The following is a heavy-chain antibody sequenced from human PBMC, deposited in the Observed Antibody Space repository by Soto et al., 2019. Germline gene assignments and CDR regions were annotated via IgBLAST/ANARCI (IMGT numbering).Heavy chain of an antibody. CDR1: GFTFSSYA. D-gene: IGHD2-2*01. CDR2: ISGSGGST. CDR3: AKTGRGCSSTSCYAGAFDI. J-gene: IGHJ3*02. V-gene: IGHV3-23*01. Sequence: EVQLLESGGVLVQPGGSLRLSCAASGFTFSSYAMSWVRQAPGKGLEWVSAISGSGGSTYYADSVKGRYTISRDNSKNTLYLQMNSLRAEDTAVYYCAKTGRGCSSTSCYAGAFDIWGQGTMVTVSS.